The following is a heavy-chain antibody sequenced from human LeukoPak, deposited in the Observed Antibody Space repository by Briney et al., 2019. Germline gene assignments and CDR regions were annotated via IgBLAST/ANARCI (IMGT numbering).Heavy chain of an antibody. CDR3: ARDSGWDFISSVDY. CDR1: GYTFPSYY. J-gene: IGHJ4*02. Sequence: ASVKVSCKTSGYTFPSYYIHWVRQAPGQGLEWMARINPSAGNTKYAPKFQGRVTLTRDTSTATVYMELSSLNSKDTTVYYCARDSGWDFISSVDYWGQGTLVTVSS. V-gene: IGHV1-46*03. CDR2: INPSAGNT. D-gene: IGHD6-25*01.